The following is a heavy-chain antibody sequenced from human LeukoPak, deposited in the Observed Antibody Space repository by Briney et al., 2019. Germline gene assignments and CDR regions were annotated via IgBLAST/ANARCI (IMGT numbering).Heavy chain of an antibody. CDR2: ISAYNGNT. CDR3: ARDGPIYDYVWGSYRLIDY. CDR1: GYTFTSYG. J-gene: IGHJ4*02. D-gene: IGHD3-16*02. V-gene: IGHV1-18*01. Sequence: GASVKVSCKASGYTFTSYGINWVRQAPGQGLEWMGWISAYNGNTNYAQKPQGRVTMTTDTSTSTAYMELRTLRSDDTAVYYCARDGPIYDYVWGSYRLIDYWGQGTLVTVSS.